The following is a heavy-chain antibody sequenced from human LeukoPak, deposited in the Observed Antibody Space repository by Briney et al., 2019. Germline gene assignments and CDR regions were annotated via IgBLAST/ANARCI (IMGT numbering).Heavy chain of an antibody. CDR3: AKDIVEGIKAELGFDY. J-gene: IGHJ4*02. V-gene: IGHV3-43*01. Sequence: GGSLRLSCAASGFTFDDYTMHWVRQAPGKGLEWVSLISWDGGSTYYADSVKGRFTISRDNSKNSLYLQMNSLRTEDTALYYCAKDIVEGIKAELGFDYWGQGTLVTVSS. CDR1: GFTFDDYT. CDR2: ISWDGGST. D-gene: IGHD7-27*01.